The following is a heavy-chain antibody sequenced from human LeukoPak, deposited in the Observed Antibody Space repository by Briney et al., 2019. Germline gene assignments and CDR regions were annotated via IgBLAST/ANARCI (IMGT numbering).Heavy chain of an antibody. CDR1: GGSISSYY. J-gene: IGHJ3*02. CDR2: IYTSGST. Sequence: SETLSLTCTVSGGSISSYYWSWIRQPAGKGLEWIGRIYTSGSTNYNPSLKSRVTMSVDTSKNQFSLKLSSVTAADTAVYYCARDHYDISTGHTDAFDIWGQGTMVTVSS. V-gene: IGHV4-4*07. D-gene: IGHD3-9*01. CDR3: ARDHYDISTGHTDAFDI.